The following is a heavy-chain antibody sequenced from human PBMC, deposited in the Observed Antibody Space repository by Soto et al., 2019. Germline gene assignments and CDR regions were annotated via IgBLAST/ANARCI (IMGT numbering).Heavy chain of an antibody. CDR1: GYSFTSYW. D-gene: IGHD6-13*01. V-gene: IGHV5-51*01. CDR3: ARIPFAATGFYFDY. Sequence: GESLKISCKGSGYSFTSYWIGWVRQMPGKGLEWMGIIYPGDSDTRYNPSFQGQVTISADKSITTASLQWSSLKASDTAMYYCARIPFAATGFYFDYWAQGTLVTVSS. J-gene: IGHJ4*02. CDR2: IYPGDSDT.